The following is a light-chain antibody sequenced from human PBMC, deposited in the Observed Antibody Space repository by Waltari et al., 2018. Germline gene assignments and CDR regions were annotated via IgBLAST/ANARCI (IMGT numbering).Light chain of an antibody. CDR2: DVT. V-gene: IGLV2-14*03. Sequence: QSALTQPASVSGSPGRSIAISCTGTSSDVGAYNYVPWYQQHPGKAPRLMIHDVTYRASGVSDRFSGSKSGNTASLTISGLQAEDEADYYCGSYTNTGTILFGGGTKLTVL. CDR1: SSDVGAYNY. J-gene: IGLJ2*01. CDR3: GSYTNTGTIL.